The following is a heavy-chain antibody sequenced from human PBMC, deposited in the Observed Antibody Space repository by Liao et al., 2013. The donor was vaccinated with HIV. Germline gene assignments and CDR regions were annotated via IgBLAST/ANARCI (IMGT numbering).Heavy chain of an antibody. Sequence: QVQLQESGPGLLKPSQTLSLTCTVSGGSISSGSYYWSWIRQPAGKGLEWIGRIYTIGITNYNPSLKSRVTISVDTSKNQFSLKLSSVTAADTAVYFCATEDGSGKYFPFYFASWGQGTLVTVSS. CDR1: GGSISSGSYY. D-gene: IGHD3-10*01. V-gene: IGHV4-61*02. CDR3: ATEDGSGKYFPFYFAS. J-gene: IGHJ4*02. CDR2: IYTIGIT.